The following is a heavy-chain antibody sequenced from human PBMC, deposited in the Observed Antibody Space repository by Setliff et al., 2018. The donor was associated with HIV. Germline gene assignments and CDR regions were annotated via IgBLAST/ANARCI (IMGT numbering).Heavy chain of an antibody. J-gene: IGHJ5*02. CDR1: GYTFSTNA. V-gene: IGHV1-69*13. CDR3: ARDPIAVAGTYPADNWFDP. CDR2: IIPVFGTA. Sequence: SVKVSCKAFGYTFSTNAIHWVRQAPGQGLEWMGGIIPVFGTANYAQKFQGRVTITADESTSTAYMELSSLRSEDTAVYYCARDPIAVAGTYPADNWFDPWGQGTLVTVSS. D-gene: IGHD6-19*01.